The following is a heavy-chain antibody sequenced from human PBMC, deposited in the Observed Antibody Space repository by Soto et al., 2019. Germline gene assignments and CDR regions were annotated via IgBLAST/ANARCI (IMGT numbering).Heavy chain of an antibody. CDR2: IIPVFGTT. Sequence: QMQLVQSGPEVKKPGSSVKGSCKASGDSFGSYAVSWVRQAPGQGLEWMGAIIPVFGTTNYTQKFQGRVTITADDSTTTAYMELSSLRSDDTAVYYGAREPFGRFDPWGQGTLVTVSS. CDR3: AREPFGRFDP. CDR1: GDSFGSYA. D-gene: IGHD3-10*01. V-gene: IGHV1-69*01. J-gene: IGHJ5*02.